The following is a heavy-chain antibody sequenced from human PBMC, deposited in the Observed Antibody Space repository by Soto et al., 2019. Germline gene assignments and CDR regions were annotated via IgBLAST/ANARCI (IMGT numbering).Heavy chain of an antibody. CDR3: AREKVGTTFFDN. Sequence: SETLSLTCNVSGFAISRGYYWSWVRQPPGKGLEWIGSIYPSVSSYHNPSLESRLTLSIDTPKNQFTLKLASVTAADTALYYCAREKVGTTFFDNWGQGTQVTVSS. V-gene: IGHV4-38-2*02. J-gene: IGHJ4*02. CDR2: IYPSVSS. D-gene: IGHD1-1*01. CDR1: GFAISRGYY.